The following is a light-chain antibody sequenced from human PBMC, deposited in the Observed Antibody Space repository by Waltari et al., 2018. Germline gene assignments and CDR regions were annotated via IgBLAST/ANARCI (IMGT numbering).Light chain of an antibody. Sequence: DIQMTQSPSSLSASVGDRVTITCQASQDISNYLNWYQQKPGKAPKLLIYDASNLETGVPSRFSGSGSGTDFTLTISSLQPEDFATYYCQQSYNAPYTFAQGTKLEIK. J-gene: IGKJ2*01. CDR1: QDISNY. CDR2: DAS. CDR3: QQSYNAPYT. V-gene: IGKV1-33*01.